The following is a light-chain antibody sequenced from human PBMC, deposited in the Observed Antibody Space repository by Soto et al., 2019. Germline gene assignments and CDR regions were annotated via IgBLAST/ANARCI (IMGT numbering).Light chain of an antibody. Sequence: DIQMTQSPSSLSASVGDRVTITCQASQDIRNYLNWYQQKPGKAPKVLISLASTLETGVPSRFSGGGSGTDFTFTISSLQPEAIATYYCQQFDDLPRTFGGGTKVDIK. J-gene: IGKJ4*01. V-gene: IGKV1-33*01. CDR1: QDIRNY. CDR2: LAS. CDR3: QQFDDLPRT.